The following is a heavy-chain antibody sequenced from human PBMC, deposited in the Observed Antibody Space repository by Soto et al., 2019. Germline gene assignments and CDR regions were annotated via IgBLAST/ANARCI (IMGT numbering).Heavy chain of an antibody. CDR2: ISYDGSNN. D-gene: IGHD3-10*01. J-gene: IGHJ4*02. V-gene: IGHV3-30*18. CDR1: GFTFSSYG. CDR3: AKDYTTMVRGVTRGH. Sequence: QVQLVESGGGVVQPGRSLRLSCAASGFTFSSYGMHWVRQAPGKGLEWVAVISYDGSNNYYADSVKGRFTISRDNSKNTLYLQMNSLRAEDTAVDYCAKDYTTMVRGVTRGHWGQGTLVTVSA.